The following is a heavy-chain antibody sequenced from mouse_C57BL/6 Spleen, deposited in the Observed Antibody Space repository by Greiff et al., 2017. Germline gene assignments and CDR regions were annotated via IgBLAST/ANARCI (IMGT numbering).Heavy chain of an antibody. CDR1: GFTFSSYA. D-gene: IGHD1-1*01. J-gene: IGHJ4*01. Sequence: DVKLVESGEGLVKPGGSLKLSCAASGFTFSSYAMSWVRQTPEKRLEWVAYISSGGDYIYYADTVKGRFTISRDNARNTLYLQMSSLKSEDTAMYYCTRGPHYYGSSYDAMDYGGQGTSVTVSS. V-gene: IGHV5-9-1*02. CDR3: TRGPHYYGSSYDAMDY. CDR2: ISSGGDYI.